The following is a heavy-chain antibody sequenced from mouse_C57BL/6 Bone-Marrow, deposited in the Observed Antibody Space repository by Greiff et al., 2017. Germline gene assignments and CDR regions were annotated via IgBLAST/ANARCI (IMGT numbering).Heavy chain of an antibody. Sequence: EVMLVESGGDLVKPGGSLKLSCAASGFTFSSYGMSWVRQTPDKRLEWVATISSGGSYTYSPDSVKGRFTISRDNAKNTLYLQMSSLKSEDTAMYYSARSFYDGYYDYFDYWGQGTTLTVSS. CDR3: ARSFYDGYYDYFDY. J-gene: IGHJ2*01. CDR1: GFTFSSYG. V-gene: IGHV5-6*02. CDR2: ISSGGSYT. D-gene: IGHD2-3*01.